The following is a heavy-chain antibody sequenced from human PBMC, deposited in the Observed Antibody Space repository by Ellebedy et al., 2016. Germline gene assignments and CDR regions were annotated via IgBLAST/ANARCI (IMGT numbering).Heavy chain of an antibody. J-gene: IGHJ3*02. D-gene: IGHD6-19*01. V-gene: IGHV4-39*01. Sequence: SETLSLTCTVSGGSISSSSYYWGWIRQPPGKGLEWIGSIYYSGSTYYNPSLKSRVTISVDTSKNQFSLKLSSVTAADTAVYYPGVYSSGWYGDGAFDIWGQGTMVTVSS. CDR2: IYYSGST. CDR1: GGSISSSSYY. CDR3: GVYSSGWYGDGAFDI.